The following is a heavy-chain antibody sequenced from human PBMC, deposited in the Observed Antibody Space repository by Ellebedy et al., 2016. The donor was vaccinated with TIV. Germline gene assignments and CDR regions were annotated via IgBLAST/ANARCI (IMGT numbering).Heavy chain of an antibody. CDR1: GFTFSTYG. J-gene: IGHJ4*02. D-gene: IGHD5-18*01. V-gene: IGHV3-33*01. Sequence: PGGSLRLSCAASGFTFSTYGMHWVRQAPGKGLEWVALIWHDGSNKYYGDSVKGRVTISRDNSKNTLYLQMNGLRAEDTAVYYCARDRAYTYGEPLGHWGQGTLVTVSS. CDR2: IWHDGSNK. CDR3: ARDRAYTYGEPLGH.